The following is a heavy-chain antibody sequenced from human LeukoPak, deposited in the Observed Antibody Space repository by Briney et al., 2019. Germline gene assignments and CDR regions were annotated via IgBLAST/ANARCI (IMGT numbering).Heavy chain of an antibody. J-gene: IGHJ4*02. V-gene: IGHV4-59*08. CDR2: IYYSGST. D-gene: IGHD3-10*01. Sequence: PSETLSLTCTVSGGSISSYYWSWIRQPPGKGLEWIGYIYYSGSTNYNPSLKSRVTISVDTSKNQFSLKLSSVTAADTAVYYCARTYGSGSHELDYWGQGTLVTVSS. CDR1: GGSISSYY. CDR3: ARTYGSGSHELDY.